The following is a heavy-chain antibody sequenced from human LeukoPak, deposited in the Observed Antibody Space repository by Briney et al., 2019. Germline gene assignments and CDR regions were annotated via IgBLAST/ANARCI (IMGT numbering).Heavy chain of an antibody. CDR2: IWNDGRNK. Sequence: GGSLRLSCAASGFTFSSHALTWVRQAPGKGLEWVALIWNDGRNKYYADSVKGRFTISRDNSKNTVSLQMNSLRAEDTGVYYCARDNSYGSPLDFWGQGTLVIVSS. V-gene: IGHV3-33*08. CDR3: ARDNSYGSPLDF. D-gene: IGHD5-18*01. J-gene: IGHJ4*02. CDR1: GFTFSSHA.